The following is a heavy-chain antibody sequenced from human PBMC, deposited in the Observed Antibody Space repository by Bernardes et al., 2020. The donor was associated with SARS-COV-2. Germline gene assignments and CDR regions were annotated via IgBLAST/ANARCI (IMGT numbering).Heavy chain of an antibody. CDR2: IYSSGSS. J-gene: IGHJ6*02. Sequence: SETLSLTCTVSGGSISSSSYYWGWIRQPPGKGLEWIGSIYSSGSSYYNPSLQRRVRASVDTSKNQFSLRLSFVTAADTAIYYCAGSSCGIDCYIGGLRSWDYGMDVWGQGTTVTVSS. D-gene: IGHD2-21*01. CDR1: GGSISSSSYY. V-gene: IGHV4-39*01. CDR3: AGSSCGIDCYIGGLRSWDYGMDV.